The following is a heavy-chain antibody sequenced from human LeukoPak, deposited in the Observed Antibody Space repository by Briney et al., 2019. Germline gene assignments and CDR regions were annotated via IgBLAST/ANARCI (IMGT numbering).Heavy chain of an antibody. V-gene: IGHV4-31*03. J-gene: IGHJ3*02. CDR2: IYYSGST. CDR3: AHAAASGWGVDAFDI. CDR1: GGSISSGGYS. Sequence: PSQTLSLTCTVSGGSISSGGYSWSWIRQHPGKGLEWIGYIYYSGSTYYNPSLKSRVTISVDTSKNQFSLKLSSVTAADTAVYYCAHAAASGWGVDAFDIWGQGTMVTVSS. D-gene: IGHD6-13*01.